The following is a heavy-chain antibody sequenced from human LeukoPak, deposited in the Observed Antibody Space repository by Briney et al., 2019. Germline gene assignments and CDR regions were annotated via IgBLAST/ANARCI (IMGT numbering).Heavy chain of an antibody. CDR2: VYYTGST. J-gene: IGHJ6*02. CDR1: GGSVTSGGYY. V-gene: IGHV4-31*03. Sequence: PSQTLSLTCTVSGGSVTSGGYYWSWIRQHPGKGLEWSGYVYYTGSTYYNPSLKSRVTISPDTSKNQFSLKVSSVTAADTAVYYCARISAGRYGMDAWGQGTTVTVSS. D-gene: IGHD6-6*01. CDR3: ARISAGRYGMDA.